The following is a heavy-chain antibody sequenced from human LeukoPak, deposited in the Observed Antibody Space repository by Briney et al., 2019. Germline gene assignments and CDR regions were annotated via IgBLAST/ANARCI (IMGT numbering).Heavy chain of an antibody. Sequence: PSETLSLTCAVYGGSFSGYYWSWIRQPPGKGLEWIGEINHSRSTNYNPSLKSRVTISVDTSKNQFSLKLSSVTAADTAVYYCARGHRGYYYYYGMDVWGQGTTVTVSS. CDR2: INHSRST. J-gene: IGHJ6*02. V-gene: IGHV4-34*01. CDR1: GGSFSGYY. CDR3: ARGHRGYYYYYGMDV. D-gene: IGHD1-14*01.